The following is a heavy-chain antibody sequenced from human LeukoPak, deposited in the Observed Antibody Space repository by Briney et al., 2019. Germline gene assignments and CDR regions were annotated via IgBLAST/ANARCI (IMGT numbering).Heavy chain of an antibody. CDR3: TTAPPFGDYVDN. V-gene: IGHV3-15*01. Sequence: GGSLRLSCAASGFTFSSYAMSWVRQTPGKGLEWVGRIKSEAEGGTTDDAAPVKGRFIISRDDSKNTLYLQMNSLKTEDTAVYYCTTAPPFGDYVDNWGQGTLVTVSS. CDR1: GFTFSSYA. CDR2: IKSEAEGGTT. J-gene: IGHJ4*02. D-gene: IGHD3-10*01.